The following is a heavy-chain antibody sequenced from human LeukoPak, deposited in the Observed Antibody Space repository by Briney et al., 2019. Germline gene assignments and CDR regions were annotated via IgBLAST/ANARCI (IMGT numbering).Heavy chain of an antibody. D-gene: IGHD1-26*01. V-gene: IGHV3-73*01. CDR1: GFTFSGSA. CDR3: TIAYSGSYLLGY. Sequence: GGSLKLSCAASGFTFSGSAMHWVRQASGKGLEWVGRIRSKANSYATAYAASVKGRFTISRDDSKNTAYLQMNGLKTEDTAVYYCTIAYSGSYLLGYWGQGTLVTVSS. J-gene: IGHJ4*02. CDR2: IRSKANSYAT.